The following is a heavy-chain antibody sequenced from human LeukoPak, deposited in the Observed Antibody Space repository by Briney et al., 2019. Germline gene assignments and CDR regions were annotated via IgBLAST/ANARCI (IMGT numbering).Heavy chain of an antibody. CDR2: IWYDGSNK. V-gene: IGHV3-33*01. J-gene: IGHJ4*02. CDR1: GFTFSSYG. CDR3: ARAPDTAMIDY. Sequence: PGGSLRLSCAASGFTFSSYGMHWVRQAPGKGLEWVAVIWYDGSNKYYADSVKGRFTISRDNSKNTLYLQMNSLRAEDTAVYYCARAPDTAMIDYWGQGTLATVSS. D-gene: IGHD5-18*01.